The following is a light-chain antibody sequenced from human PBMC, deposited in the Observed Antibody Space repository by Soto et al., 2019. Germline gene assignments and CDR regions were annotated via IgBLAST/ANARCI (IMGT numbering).Light chain of an antibody. CDR2: DAS. J-gene: IGKJ3*01. Sequence: EIVLIQSPATLSLSPGERATLSCRASESTSGYLAWYQQKPGQAPRLLIYDASNRATGVPARFSGSGSGTDYTLTIYSLEPEDFEVYYCQQRRNIFGLGIKVDIK. CDR3: QQRRNI. V-gene: IGKV3-11*01. CDR1: ESTSGY.